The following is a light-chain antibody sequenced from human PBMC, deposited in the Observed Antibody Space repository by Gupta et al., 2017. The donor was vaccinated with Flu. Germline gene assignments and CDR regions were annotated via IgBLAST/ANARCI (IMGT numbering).Light chain of an antibody. Sequence: LTQPPSASGTPGQRVTISCSGSSSNIGSNYVYWYQQLPGTAPKLLIYRNNQRPSGVPDRFSGSKSGTSASLAISGLRSEDEADYYCAAWDDSLSGWVFGGGTKLTVL. CDR1: SSNIGSNY. CDR2: RNN. CDR3: AAWDDSLSGWV. J-gene: IGLJ3*02. V-gene: IGLV1-47*01.